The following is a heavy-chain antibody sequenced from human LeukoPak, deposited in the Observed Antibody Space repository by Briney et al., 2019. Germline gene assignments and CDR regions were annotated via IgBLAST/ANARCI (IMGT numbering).Heavy chain of an antibody. J-gene: IGHJ5*02. CDR3: ARGTLLWFGELLPNWFDP. CDR1: GYTFTSYG. V-gene: IGHV1-18*01. D-gene: IGHD3-10*01. CDR2: ISAYNGHT. Sequence: GASVKVSCKASGYTFTSYGLSWVRQAPGQGLEWMGWISAYNGHTNYAQKLQDRVTMTTDTSTTTAYMELKSLRSDDTAVYYCARGTLLWFGELLPNWFDPWGQGTLVTVSS.